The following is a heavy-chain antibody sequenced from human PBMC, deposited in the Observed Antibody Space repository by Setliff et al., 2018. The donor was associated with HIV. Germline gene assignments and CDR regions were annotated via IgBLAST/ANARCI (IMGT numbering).Heavy chain of an antibody. V-gene: IGHV7-4-1*01. J-gene: IGHJ6*03. CDR3: TRDHTPPPDYDFGSGRLGLRNIVYYMDV. Sequence: ASVKVSCKASGYTFTDYYMHWVRQAPGQGLEWMGCINCNAGNPTYAHGFTGRFVFSVDTPVSTAYLQIFSLKAEDTAVYYCTRDHTPPPDYDFGSGRLGLRNIVYYMDVWGTGSPVTVSS. CDR2: INCNAGNP. D-gene: IGHD3-3*01. CDR1: GYTFTDYY.